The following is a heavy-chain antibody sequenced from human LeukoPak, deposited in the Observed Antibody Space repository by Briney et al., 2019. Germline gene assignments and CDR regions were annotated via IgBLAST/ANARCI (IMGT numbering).Heavy chain of an antibody. CDR2: IYYSGST. V-gene: IGHV4-39*07. J-gene: IGHJ4*02. D-gene: IGHD1-26*01. CDR3: ARDNGRARIDY. Sequence: SETLSLTCTVSGGSISSSSYYWGWIRQPPGKGLEWIGSIYYSGSTYYNPSLKSRVTISVDTSKNQFSLKLSSVTAADTAVYYCARDNGRARIDYWGQGTLVTVSS. CDR1: GGSISSSSYY.